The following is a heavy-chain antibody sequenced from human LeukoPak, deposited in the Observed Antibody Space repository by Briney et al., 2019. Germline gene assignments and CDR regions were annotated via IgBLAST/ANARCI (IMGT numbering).Heavy chain of an antibody. D-gene: IGHD6-19*01. CDR2: ISGSGGST. CDR3: ASAAGAGKVQFDY. Sequence: GGSLRLSCAASGFTFSNYGMSWVRQAPGKGLEWVSGISGSGGSTYYADSVKGRFTISRDNSKNTLYLQMNSLRAEDTAVYYCASAAGAGKVQFDYWGQGTLVTVSS. CDR1: GFTFSNYG. J-gene: IGHJ4*02. V-gene: IGHV3-23*01.